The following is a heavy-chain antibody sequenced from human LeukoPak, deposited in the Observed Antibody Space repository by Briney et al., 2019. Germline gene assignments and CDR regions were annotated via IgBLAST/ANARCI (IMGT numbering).Heavy chain of an antibody. CDR1: GFTVSSNY. J-gene: IGHJ5*02. CDR2: IYSGFST. D-gene: IGHD2-15*01. CDR3: ARAQARGGFNWFDP. Sequence: GGSLRLSCAVSGFTVSSNYMSWVRQAPGKGLEWVSVIYSGFSTYYADSVKGRFTISRDNSKNTLFLQMNSLRAKDTAVYYCARAQARGGFNWFDPWGQGTLVTVSS. V-gene: IGHV3-53*01.